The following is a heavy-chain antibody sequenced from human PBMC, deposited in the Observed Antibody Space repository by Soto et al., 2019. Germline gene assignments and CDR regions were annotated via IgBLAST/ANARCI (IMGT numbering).Heavy chain of an antibody. CDR2: ISYDGSNK. CDR3: ARDKRDLRFLEWSYYFDY. D-gene: IGHD3-3*01. Sequence: GGSLRLSCAASGFTFSSYGMHWVRQAPGKGLEWVAVISYDGSNKYYADSVKGRFTISRDNSKNTLYLQMNSLRAEDTAVYYCARDKRDLRFLEWSYYFDYWGQGTLVPVSS. V-gene: IGHV3-30*03. J-gene: IGHJ4*02. CDR1: GFTFSSYG.